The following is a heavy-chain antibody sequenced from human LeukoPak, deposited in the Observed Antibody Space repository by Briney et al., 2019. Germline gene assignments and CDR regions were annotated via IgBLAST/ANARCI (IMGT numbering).Heavy chain of an antibody. CDR3: ATDGAGFDT. CDR1: GFTFNDYY. Sequence: PGGSLRLSCAASGFTFNDYYMSWIRQAPGKGLEWLSYINIGGTNTHYADSVKGRFTISRDDAKKSLYLEMNNLRAEDTAVYYCATDGAGFDTWGQGVLVTVSS. CDR2: INIGGTNT. J-gene: IGHJ5*02. V-gene: IGHV3-11*01.